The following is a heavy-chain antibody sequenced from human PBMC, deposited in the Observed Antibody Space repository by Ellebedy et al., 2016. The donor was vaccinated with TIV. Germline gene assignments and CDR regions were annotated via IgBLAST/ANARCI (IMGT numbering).Heavy chain of an antibody. CDR2: IKSKRDGETT. D-gene: IGHD3-3*01. CDR3: TTGFSTAWHDHC. Sequence: GESLKISCAASGFTFSDYYMSWIRQAPGKGLEWVGRIKSKRDGETTEYAAPVKGRFTISRDDSDNMLSLQMNSLKAEDTAVYYCTTGFSTAWHDHCWGQGTLVTVSS. V-gene: IGHV3-15*01. J-gene: IGHJ4*02. CDR1: GFTFSDYY.